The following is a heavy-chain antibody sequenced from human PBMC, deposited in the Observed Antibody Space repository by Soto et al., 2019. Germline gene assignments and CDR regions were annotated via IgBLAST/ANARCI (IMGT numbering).Heavy chain of an antibody. Sequence: SETLSLTCTVSGGSISGYYWSWIRQSPGKGLEWIGYIYYSGSTNYNPSLKSRVTISVDTSKNQFSLRLTSVAASDTAMYYCARDNEFDHWGQGALVTVSS. CDR3: ARDNEFDH. CDR1: GGSISGYY. D-gene: IGHD1-1*01. CDR2: IYYSGST. V-gene: IGHV4-59*01. J-gene: IGHJ4*02.